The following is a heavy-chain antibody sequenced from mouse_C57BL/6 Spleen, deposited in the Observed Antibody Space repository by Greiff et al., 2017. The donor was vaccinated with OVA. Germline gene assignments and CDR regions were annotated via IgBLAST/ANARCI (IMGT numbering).Heavy chain of an antibody. D-gene: IGHD2-2*01. J-gene: IGHJ1*03. CDR1: GFTFSSYG. CDR2: ISSGGSYT. Sequence: EVQGVESGGDLVKPGGSLKLSCAASGFTFSSYGMSWVRQTPDKRLEWVATISSGGSYTYYPDSVKGRFTISRYNATNTLYLQMSSRKSEDTAMYYCARQGLYYGYDGWYFDGWGTGTTVTVSS. CDR3: ARQGLYYGYDGWYFDG. V-gene: IGHV5-6*01.